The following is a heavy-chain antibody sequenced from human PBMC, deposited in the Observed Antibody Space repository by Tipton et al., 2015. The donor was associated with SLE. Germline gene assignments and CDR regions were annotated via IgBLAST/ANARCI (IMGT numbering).Heavy chain of an antibody. D-gene: IGHD3-3*01. Sequence: TLSLTCAVYGGSFSGYYWSWIRQPPGKGLEWIGEINHSGSTNYNPSLKSRVTISVDTSKNQFSLKLSSVTAADTAVYYCARGVGKRITIFGVVHHWFDPWGQGTLVTVSS. CDR1: GGSFSGYY. CDR2: INHSGST. CDR3: ARGVGKRITIFGVVHHWFDP. J-gene: IGHJ5*02. V-gene: IGHV4-34*01.